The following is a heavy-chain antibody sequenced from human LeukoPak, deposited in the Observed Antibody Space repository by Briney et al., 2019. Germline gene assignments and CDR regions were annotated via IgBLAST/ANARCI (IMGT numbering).Heavy chain of an antibody. J-gene: IGHJ6*02. D-gene: IGHD6-6*01. CDR1: GFTFSSYW. V-gene: IGHV3-7*02. CDR2: IKQDGSEK. CDR3: ARVQQLVYYYYGMDV. Sequence: PGGSLRLSCAASGFTFSSYWMSWVRQAPGKGLEWVANIKQDGSEKYYVDSVKGRFTISRDNAKNSLYLQMNSLRAEDTAVYYCARVQQLVYYYYGMDVWGQGTTVTVSS.